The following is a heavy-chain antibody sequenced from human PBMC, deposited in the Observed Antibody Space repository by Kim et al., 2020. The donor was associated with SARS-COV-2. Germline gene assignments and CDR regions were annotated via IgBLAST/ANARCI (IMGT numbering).Heavy chain of an antibody. V-gene: IGHV3-30*04. CDR1: GFTFSSYA. J-gene: IGHJ4*02. CDR2: ISYDGSNK. CDR3: ARDQRESGRGARGGARDH. D-gene: IGHD3-10*01. Sequence: GGSLRLSCAASGFTFSSYAMHWVRQAPGKGLEWVAVISYDGSNKYYADYVKGRFTISRDNSKNALYLQMNGLRAEDTAVYYCARDQRESGRGARGGARDHWGQGTLVTVSS.